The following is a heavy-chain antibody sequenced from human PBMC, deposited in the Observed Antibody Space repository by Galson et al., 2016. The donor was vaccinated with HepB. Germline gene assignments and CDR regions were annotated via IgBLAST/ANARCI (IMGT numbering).Heavy chain of an antibody. V-gene: IGHV3-11*05. CDR2: INDNLNT. CDR3: ARVLASYYGMDV. D-gene: IGHD5-12*01. CDR1: GFTLSDYH. J-gene: IGHJ6*02. Sequence: SLRLSCAASGFTLSDYHMSWIRQTPGKGLEWISYINDNLNTNYADAVKGRFTISRDNAKKSVYLQMNRMRTWDTAVYYCARVLASYYGMDVWGQGTTVTVSS.